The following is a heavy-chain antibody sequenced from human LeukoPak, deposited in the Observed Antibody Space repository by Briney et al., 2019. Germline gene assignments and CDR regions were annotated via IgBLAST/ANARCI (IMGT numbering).Heavy chain of an antibody. CDR1: GFPFNTYA. Sequence: GGSLRLSCSASGFPFNTYAIHWVRQAPGKGLEYVAGITSNGDNTDFADSAKGRFTISRDNSKSTLFLQMNSLRAEDTAVYFCTRDSALLGVAFDLWGQGTVVTVAS. V-gene: IGHV3-64D*06. J-gene: IGHJ3*01. CDR2: ITSNGDNT. D-gene: IGHD2-15*01. CDR3: TRDSALLGVAFDL.